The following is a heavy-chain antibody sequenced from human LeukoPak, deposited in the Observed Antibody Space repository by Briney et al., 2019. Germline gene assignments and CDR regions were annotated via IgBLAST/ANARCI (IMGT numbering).Heavy chain of an antibody. CDR1: GFTFSSYA. CDR3: AKDRGLSGCFDY. CDR2: ISGSGGST. J-gene: IGHJ4*02. Sequence: PGGSLRLSCAASGFTFSSYAMSWVRHAPGKGLEWVSAISGSGGSTYYADSVKGRFTISRDNSKNTLYLQMNSLRAEDTAVYYCAKDRGLSGCFDYWGQGTLVTVSS. D-gene: IGHD3-10*01. V-gene: IGHV3-23*01.